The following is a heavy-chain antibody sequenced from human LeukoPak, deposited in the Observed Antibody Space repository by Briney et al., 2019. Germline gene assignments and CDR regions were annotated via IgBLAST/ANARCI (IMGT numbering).Heavy chain of an antibody. V-gene: IGHV1-18*01. CDR1: GYTFTSYG. J-gene: IGHJ4*02. D-gene: IGHD5-12*01. CDR3: AREWYGGYSGYDWVPKFDY. Sequence: ASVKVSCKASGYTFTSYGISWVRQAPGQGLEWMGWISAYNGNTNYAQKLQGRVTMTTDTSTSTAYMELRSLRSEDTAVYYCAREWYGGYSGYDWVPKFDYWGQGTLVTVSS. CDR2: ISAYNGNT.